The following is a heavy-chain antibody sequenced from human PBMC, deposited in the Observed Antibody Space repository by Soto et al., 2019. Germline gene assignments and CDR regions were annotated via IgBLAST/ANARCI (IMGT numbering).Heavy chain of an antibody. V-gene: IGHV1-69*04. CDR1: GGTFSSYT. D-gene: IGHD3-3*01. Sequence: ASVKVSCKASGGTFSSYTISWVRQAPGQGLEWMGRIIPILGIANYAQKFQGRVTITADKSTSTGYMELSSLRSEDTAVYYCATDGNYDFWSGSHRDYYYYYYMDVWGKGTTVTVSS. J-gene: IGHJ6*03. CDR3: ATDGNYDFWSGSHRDYYYYYYMDV. CDR2: IIPILGIA.